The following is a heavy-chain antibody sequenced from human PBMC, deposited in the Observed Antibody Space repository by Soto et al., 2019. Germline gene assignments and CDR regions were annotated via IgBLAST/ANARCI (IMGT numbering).Heavy chain of an antibody. Sequence: SQSLSLTCIVSGGSISPYYWRWIRQSPGMGLEMIGYVYYTGSTIYNPSIKSRVTISVDTSNNQFSLRLTSVTAADTAAYYCARMPYTGSNPPFDYWGQGTLVTVSS. CDR1: GGSISPYY. D-gene: IGHD1-26*01. CDR2: VYYTGST. V-gene: IGHV4-59*01. CDR3: ARMPYTGSNPPFDY. J-gene: IGHJ4*02.